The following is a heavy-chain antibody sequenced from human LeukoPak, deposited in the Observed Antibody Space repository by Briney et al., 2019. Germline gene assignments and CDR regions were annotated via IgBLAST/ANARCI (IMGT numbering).Heavy chain of an antibody. CDR1: GGSISSGGYY. D-gene: IGHD6-19*01. V-gene: IGHV4-61*08. CDR3: AREGIAVAALFDY. CDR2: IYHSGST. J-gene: IGHJ4*02. Sequence: ASETLSLTCTVSGGSISSGGYYWSWIRQPPGKGLEWIGYIYHSGSTNYNPSLKSRVTISVDTSKNQFSLKLSSVTAADTAVYYCAREGIAVAALFDYWGQGTLVTVSS.